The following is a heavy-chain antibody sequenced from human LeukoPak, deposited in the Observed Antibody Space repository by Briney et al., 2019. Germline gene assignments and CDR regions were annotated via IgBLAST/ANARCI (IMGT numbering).Heavy chain of an antibody. CDR3: ARGGSRQYNF. CDR1: GFTFSDYV. J-gene: IGHJ4*02. CDR2: IRHDGSEK. Sequence: GGSLRLSCTASGFTFSDYVMNWVRQAPGKGLEWVANIRHDGSEKYYVDSVKGRFTISRDNAKDSLYLQMNSLRVEDTAVYYCARGGSRQYNFWGQGTLVTVSS. D-gene: IGHD5-18*01. V-gene: IGHV3-7*01.